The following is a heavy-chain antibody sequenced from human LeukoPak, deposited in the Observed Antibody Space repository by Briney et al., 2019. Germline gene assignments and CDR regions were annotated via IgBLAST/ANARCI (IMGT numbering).Heavy chain of an antibody. CDR1: GFTFSSYG. D-gene: IGHD4-17*01. Sequence: GGSLRLSCEASGFTFSSYGMHWVRQAPGKGLEWVAVISYDGSNKYYADSVKGRFTISRDNSKNTLYLQMNSLRAEDTAVYYCAKGDYGALDYWGQGTLVTVSS. CDR3: AKGDYGALDY. V-gene: IGHV3-30*18. J-gene: IGHJ4*02. CDR2: ISYDGSNK.